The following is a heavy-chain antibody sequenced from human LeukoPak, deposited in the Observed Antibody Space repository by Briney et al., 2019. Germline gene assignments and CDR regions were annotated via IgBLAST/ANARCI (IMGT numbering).Heavy chain of an antibody. CDR2: ISAYNGNT. D-gene: IGHD3-3*01. Sequence: ASVKVSCKASGYTFTSYGISWVRQAPGQGLEWMGWISAYNGNTNYAQKLQGRVTMTTDTSTSTAYMELRSLRSDDTAVYYCARIGDFWSGSNTLGAFDIWGQGTMVTVSS. V-gene: IGHV1-18*01. CDR1: GYTFTSYG. J-gene: IGHJ3*02. CDR3: ARIGDFWSGSNTLGAFDI.